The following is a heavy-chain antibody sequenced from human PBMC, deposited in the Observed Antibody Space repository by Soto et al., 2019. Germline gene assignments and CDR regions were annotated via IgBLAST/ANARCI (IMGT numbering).Heavy chain of an antibody. CDR2: IYYSGST. Sequence: SETLSLTCTVSGGSISSSSYYWGWIRQPPGKGLEWIGSIYYSGSTYHNPSLKSRVTISVDTSKNQFSLKLSSVTAADTAVYYCARKPYTPTGTTGAFDIWGQGTMVTVSS. D-gene: IGHD1-1*01. CDR3: ARKPYTPTGTTGAFDI. J-gene: IGHJ3*02. CDR1: GGSISSSSYY. V-gene: IGHV4-39*01.